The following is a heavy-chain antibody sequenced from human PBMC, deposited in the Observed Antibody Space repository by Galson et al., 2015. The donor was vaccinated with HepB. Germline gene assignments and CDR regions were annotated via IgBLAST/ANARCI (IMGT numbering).Heavy chain of an antibody. Sequence: SETLSLTCAVYGGSFSGYYWSWIRQPPGKGLEWIGEINHSGSTNYNPSLKSRVTISVDTSKNQFSLKLSSVTAADTAVYYCARGSVGYDFWSGYYWGYWGQGTLVTVSS. CDR3: ARGSVGYDFWSGYYWGY. CDR1: GGSFSGYY. J-gene: IGHJ4*02. CDR2: INHSGST. V-gene: IGHV4-34*01. D-gene: IGHD3-3*01.